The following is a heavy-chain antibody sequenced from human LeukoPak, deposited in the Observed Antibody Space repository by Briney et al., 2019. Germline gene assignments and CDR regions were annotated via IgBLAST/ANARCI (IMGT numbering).Heavy chain of an antibody. CDR3: ARAPEGTGGAFDI. V-gene: IGHV4-59*01. D-gene: IGHD1-1*01. J-gene: IGHJ3*02. CDR1: GGSISSYY. CDR2: IYYSGST. Sequence: SATLSLTCTVAGGSISSYYWSWIRQPPGKGLEWVGYIYYSGSTKYNPSLKSRGTISVDTSKTQFSLKLSSVTAADTAVYYCARAPEGTGGAFDIWGQGTMVTVSS.